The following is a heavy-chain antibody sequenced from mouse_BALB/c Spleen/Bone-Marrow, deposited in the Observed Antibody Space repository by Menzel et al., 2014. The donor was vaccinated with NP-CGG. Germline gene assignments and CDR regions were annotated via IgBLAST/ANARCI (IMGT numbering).Heavy chain of an antibody. CDR2: IDPANGNT. CDR1: GFNIKDTY. Sequence: VQLQQSGAELVKPGASVKLSCTASGFNIKDTYMHWVKQRPEQGLEWIGRIDPANGNTKYDPKFQGKATITADTSSYTAYLQLSSLTSEDTAVYYCARWEYYAMDYWGQGTSVTVSS. D-gene: IGHD4-1*01. V-gene: IGHV14-3*02. J-gene: IGHJ4*01. CDR3: ARWEYYAMDY.